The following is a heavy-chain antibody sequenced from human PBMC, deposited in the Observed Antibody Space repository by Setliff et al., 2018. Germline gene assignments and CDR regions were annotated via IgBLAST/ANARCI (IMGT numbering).Heavy chain of an antibody. CDR2: IYYSGST. D-gene: IGHD3-22*01. CDR1: GGSISSGGYY. Sequence: SETLSLTCTVSGGSISSGGYYWSWIRQHPGKGLEWIGYIYYSGSTYYNPSLKSRVTISVDTSKNQFSLKLSSVTAADTAVYYCARSRYYDSSGNNYGLDYWGQGTLVTVSS. CDR3: ARSRYYDSSGNNYGLDY. V-gene: IGHV4-31*03. J-gene: IGHJ4*02.